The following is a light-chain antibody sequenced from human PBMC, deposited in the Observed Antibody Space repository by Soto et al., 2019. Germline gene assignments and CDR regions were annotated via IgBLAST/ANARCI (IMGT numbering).Light chain of an antibody. CDR1: QDVTNS. Sequence: EILMTQYRATLSLSPVEGVNLSCRAAQDVTNSVAWYQQKSGQAPRLLIYDASARASGVSARFSGSGSGTDFTLTISGLQAEDFAVYFCQQYIRRPLSFGQGTRLEI. J-gene: IGKJ5*01. CDR2: DAS. V-gene: IGKV3-15*01. CDR3: QQYIRRPLS.